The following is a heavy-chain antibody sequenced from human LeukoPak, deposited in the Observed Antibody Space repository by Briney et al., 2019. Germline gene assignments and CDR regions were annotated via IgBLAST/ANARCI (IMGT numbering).Heavy chain of an antibody. D-gene: IGHD6-19*01. CDR1: GYTFTSYY. CDR2: INPSGGST. V-gene: IGHV1-46*01. CDR3: ARVAVTGIGIDY. J-gene: IGHJ4*02. Sequence: GASVKVSCKASGYTFTSYYMHSVRQAPGQGLEWMGIINPSGGSTSYAQKFQGRVTMTRDTSTSTVYMELSSLRSEDTAVYYCARVAVTGIGIDYWGQGTLVTVSS.